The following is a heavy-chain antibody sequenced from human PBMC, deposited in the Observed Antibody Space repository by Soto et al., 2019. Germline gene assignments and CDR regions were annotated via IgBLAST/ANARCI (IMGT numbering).Heavy chain of an antibody. D-gene: IGHD3-3*01. CDR1: GGSISSSSYY. CDR3: ARQITYYDFWSGYPRWFDP. V-gene: IGHV4-39*01. Sequence: QLQLQESGPGLVKPSETLSLTCTVSGGSISSSSYYWGWIRQPPGKGLEWIGSIYYSGSTYYNPSLKSRVPISVDTSKNQFSLKLSSVTAADTAVYYCARQITYYDFWSGYPRWFDPWGQGTLVTVSS. CDR2: IYYSGST. J-gene: IGHJ5*02.